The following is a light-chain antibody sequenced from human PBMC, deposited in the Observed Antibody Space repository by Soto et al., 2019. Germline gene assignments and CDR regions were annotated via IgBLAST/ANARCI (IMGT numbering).Light chain of an antibody. CDR2: AAS. V-gene: IGKV1-39*01. CDR3: QQSYSSPWT. Sequence: DIPMAQSPSSLSASVGDRVTIACRASQPLHRYLNWYHKKPGKAPSVLIYAASSLQSGVPSRVSGSGSGTEFTLTISSLQPEDCATYDCQQSYSSPWTFGQGTTVDVK. J-gene: IGKJ1*01. CDR1: QPLHRY.